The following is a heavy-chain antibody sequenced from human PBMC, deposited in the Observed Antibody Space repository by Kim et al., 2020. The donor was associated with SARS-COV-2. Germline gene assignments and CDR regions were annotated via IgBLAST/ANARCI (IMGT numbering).Heavy chain of an antibody. CDR1: GFTFSSYG. CDR2: IWYDGSNK. CDR3: AKERVYCSGGSCPLDY. V-gene: IGHV3-33*06. Sequence: GGSLRLSCAASGFTFSSYGMHWVRQAPGKGLEWVAVIWYDGSNKYYADSVKGRFTISRDNSKNTLYLQMNSLRAEDTAVYYCAKERVYCSGGSCPLDYWGQGTLVTVSS. D-gene: IGHD2-15*01. J-gene: IGHJ4*02.